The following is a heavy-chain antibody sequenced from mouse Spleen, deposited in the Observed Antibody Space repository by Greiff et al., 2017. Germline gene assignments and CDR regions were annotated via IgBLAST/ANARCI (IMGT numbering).Heavy chain of an antibody. CDR1: GFAFSSYD. CDR3: ARREGYYAMDY. J-gene: IGHJ4*01. V-gene: IGHV5-12-1*01. Sequence: EVKLVESGGGLVKPGGSLKLSCAASGFAFSSYDMSWVRQTPEKRLEWVAYISSGGGSTYYPDTVKGRFTISRDNAKNTLYLQMSSLKSEDTAMYYCARREGYYAMDYWGQGTSVTVSS. CDR2: ISSGGGST.